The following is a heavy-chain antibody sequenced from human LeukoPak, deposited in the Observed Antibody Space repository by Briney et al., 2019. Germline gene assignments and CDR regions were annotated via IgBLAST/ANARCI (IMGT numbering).Heavy chain of an antibody. Sequence: GGSLRLSCAAPGFTFSSYSMSWVRQAPGKGLEWVSYISSSSSTIYYADSVKGRFTISRDKAKNSLYLQMNSLRAEDTAVYYCARAGFDCWGQGTLVTVSS. CDR1: GFTFSSYS. CDR2: ISSSSSTI. J-gene: IGHJ4*02. CDR3: ARAGFDC. V-gene: IGHV3-48*01.